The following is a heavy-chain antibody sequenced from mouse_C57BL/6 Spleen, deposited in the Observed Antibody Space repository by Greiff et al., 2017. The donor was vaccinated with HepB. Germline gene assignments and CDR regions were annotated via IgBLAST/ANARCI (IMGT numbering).Heavy chain of an antibody. Sequence: QVQLQQPGAELVRPGSSVKLSCKASGYTFTSYWMDWVKQRPGQGLEWIGNIYPSDSETHYNQKFKDKATLTVDKSSSTAYMQLSSLTSEDSAVYYCARSAYDYDPYWGQRTLVTVSA. CDR1: GYTFTSYW. V-gene: IGHV1-61*01. CDR3: ARSAYDYDPY. J-gene: IGHJ3*01. CDR2: IYPSDSET. D-gene: IGHD2-4*01.